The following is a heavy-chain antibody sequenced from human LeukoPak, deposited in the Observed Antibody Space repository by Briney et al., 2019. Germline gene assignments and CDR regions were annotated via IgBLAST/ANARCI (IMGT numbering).Heavy chain of an antibody. Sequence: ASVKVSCKASGYTFTSYDINWVRQATGQGLEWMGWVNPNSGNTGYAQKFQGRVTMTRNTSISTAYMELSSLRSEDTAVYYRARSPRHYYYYYMDVWGKGTTVTISS. CDR1: GYTFTSYD. CDR3: ARSPRHYYYYYMDV. V-gene: IGHV1-8*01. J-gene: IGHJ6*03. CDR2: VNPNSGNT.